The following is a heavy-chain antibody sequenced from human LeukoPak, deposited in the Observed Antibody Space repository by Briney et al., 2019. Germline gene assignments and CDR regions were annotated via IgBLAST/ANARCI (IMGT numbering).Heavy chain of an antibody. CDR3: ARDHTYYYGSGSNNWFDP. Sequence: ASVKISCKASRYTFTSYGISWVRQAPGQGLEWMGWISAYNGNTNYAQKLQGRVTMTTDTPTSTAYMELRSLRSDDTAVYYCARDHTYYYGSGSNNWFDPWGQGTLVTVSS. CDR1: RYTFTSYG. D-gene: IGHD3-10*01. J-gene: IGHJ5*02. V-gene: IGHV1-18*01. CDR2: ISAYNGNT.